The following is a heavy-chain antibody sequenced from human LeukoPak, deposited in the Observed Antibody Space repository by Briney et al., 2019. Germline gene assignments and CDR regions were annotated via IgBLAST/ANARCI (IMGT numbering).Heavy chain of an antibody. D-gene: IGHD2-21*01. CDR1: GFTFSTCW. Sequence: GGSLRLSCAASGFTFSTCWMTWVREAPGKGVEGVANIKQDGSERYYVDSVKGRFTISRDNYKSSLYLQMNSLRAEDTAVYYCAKSLVVVNDPPDYWGQGTLVTVSS. CDR3: AKSLVVVNDPPDY. CDR2: IKQDGSER. V-gene: IGHV3-7*01. J-gene: IGHJ4*02.